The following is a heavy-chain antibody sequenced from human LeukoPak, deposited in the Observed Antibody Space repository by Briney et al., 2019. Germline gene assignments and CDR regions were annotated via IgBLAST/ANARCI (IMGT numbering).Heavy chain of an antibody. J-gene: IGHJ4*02. CDR3: ARAAYYHDGSGYYLGD. CDR1: GYTFTDYY. Sequence: ASVKVSRKASGYTFTDYYMHWVRQAPGQGLEWMGRINPNSGGTNYAQKFQARVTMTRDTSISTAYMELSRLRSDDTALYYCARAAYYHDGSGYYLGDWGQGTLVTVSS. CDR2: INPNSGGT. D-gene: IGHD3-22*01. V-gene: IGHV1-2*06.